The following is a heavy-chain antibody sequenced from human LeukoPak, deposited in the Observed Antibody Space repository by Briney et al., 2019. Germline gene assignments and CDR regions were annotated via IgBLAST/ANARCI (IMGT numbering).Heavy chain of an antibody. CDR1: GGSTSSYY. CDR3: ARDPMSYCSSTSCPLGFDP. V-gene: IGHV4-4*07. J-gene: IGHJ5*02. Sequence: PSETLSLTRTVSGGSTSSYYWSWIRQPAGKGLEWIGRIYTSGSTNYNPPLKSRVTMSVDTSKNQFSLKLSSVTAADTAVYYCARDPMSYCSSTSCPLGFDPWGQGTLVTVSS. D-gene: IGHD2-2*01. CDR2: IYTSGST.